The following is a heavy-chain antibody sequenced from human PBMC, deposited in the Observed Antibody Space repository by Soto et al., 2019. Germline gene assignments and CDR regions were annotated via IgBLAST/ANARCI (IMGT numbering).Heavy chain of an antibody. D-gene: IGHD3-10*02. CDR2: INHSGST. CDR1: GGSFSGYY. V-gene: IGHV4-34*01. J-gene: IGHJ6*03. CDR3: ARLRPSTKFMDA. Sequence: SETLSLTCAVYGGSFSGYYWSWIRQPPGKGLEWIGEINHSGSTNYNPSLKSRVTISVDTSKNQFSLKLSSVTAADTAVYYCARLRPSTKFMDAWGKGTTVTVSS.